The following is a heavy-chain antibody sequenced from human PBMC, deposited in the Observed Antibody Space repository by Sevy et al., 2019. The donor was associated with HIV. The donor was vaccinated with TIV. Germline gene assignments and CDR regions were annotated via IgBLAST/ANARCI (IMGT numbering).Heavy chain of an antibody. V-gene: IGHV3-30*18. Sequence: GGSLRLSCAASGFSFNTCGMHWVRQAPGKGLEWMAVISYDGSHKSYADSVKGRFTIFRDNSKNTLSLQMNSLRTEDTAVYYCAKDQWPHYGSGASSWFDPWGQGTLVTVSS. D-gene: IGHD3-10*01. CDR2: ISYDGSHK. J-gene: IGHJ5*02. CDR1: GFSFNTCG. CDR3: AKDQWPHYGSGASSWFDP.